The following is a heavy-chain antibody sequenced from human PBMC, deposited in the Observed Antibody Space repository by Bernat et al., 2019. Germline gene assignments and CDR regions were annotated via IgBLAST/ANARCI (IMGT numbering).Heavy chain of an antibody. CDR2: IIPIFGTA. CDR3: ASVIAARLGYYYYDMDV. Sequence: QVQLVQSGAEVKKPGSSVKVSCKASGGTFSSYAISWVRQAPGQGLEWMGGIIPIFGTANYAQKFQGRVTITADKSTSTAYMELSSLRSEDTAVYYCASVIAARLGYYYYDMDVWGKGTTVTVSS. V-gene: IGHV1-69*06. J-gene: IGHJ6*03. CDR1: GGTFSSYA. D-gene: IGHD6-6*01.